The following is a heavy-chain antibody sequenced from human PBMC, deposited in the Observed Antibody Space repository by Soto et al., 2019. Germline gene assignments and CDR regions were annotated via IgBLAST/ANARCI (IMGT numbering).Heavy chain of an antibody. CDR1: GGSISSGGYY. V-gene: IGHV4-31*03. Sequence: QVQLQESGPGLVKPPQTLSLTCTVSGGSISSGGYYWSWIRQLPGKGLEWIGYNYNSGSSYYNLSPKSRVTLSVDTSKNQFSLKLSSVTAADTAVYYCARGEHITGMERAFDYWGQGTLVTVSS. D-gene: IGHD1-20*01. CDR2: NYNSGSS. CDR3: ARGEHITGMERAFDY. J-gene: IGHJ4*02.